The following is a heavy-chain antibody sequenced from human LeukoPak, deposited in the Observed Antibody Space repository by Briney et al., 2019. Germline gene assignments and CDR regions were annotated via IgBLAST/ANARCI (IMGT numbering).Heavy chain of an antibody. J-gene: IGHJ4*02. D-gene: IGHD6-19*01. Sequence: SETLSLTCTVSGGSISSYYWSWIRQPPGKGLEWIGYIYYGGSTNYNPSLKSRVTISVDTSKNQFSLKLSSVTAADTAVYYCARKNSGLDYWGQGTLVTVSS. CDR1: GGSISSYY. CDR2: IYYGGST. V-gene: IGHV4-59*01. CDR3: ARKNSGLDY.